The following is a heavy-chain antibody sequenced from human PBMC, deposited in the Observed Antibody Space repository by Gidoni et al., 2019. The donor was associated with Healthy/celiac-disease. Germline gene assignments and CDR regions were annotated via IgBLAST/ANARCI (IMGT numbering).Heavy chain of an antibody. D-gene: IGHD2-2*01. CDR2: IWYDGSNK. Sequence: WVRQAPGKGLEWVAVIWYDGSNKYYADSVKGRFTISRDNSKNTLYLQMNSLRAEDTAVYYCARDKSRGGVFDYWGQGTLVTVSS. CDR3: ARDKSRGGVFDY. J-gene: IGHJ4*02. V-gene: IGHV3-33*01.